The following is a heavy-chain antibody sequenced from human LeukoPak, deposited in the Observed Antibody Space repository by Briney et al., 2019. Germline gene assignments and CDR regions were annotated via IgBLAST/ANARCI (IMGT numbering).Heavy chain of an antibody. J-gene: IGHJ4*02. Sequence: GGSLRLSCAASGFTFSSYAMSWVRQAPGKGLEWVSSISGSGGSTYYADSVKGRFTISRDNPKTTLYLQMNSLRAEDTAVYYCAKSYSYGAGTYHFDYWGQGTLVPVSS. CDR3: AKSYSYGAGTYHFDY. CDR2: ISGSGGST. CDR1: GFTFSSYA. V-gene: IGHV3-23*01. D-gene: IGHD3-10*01.